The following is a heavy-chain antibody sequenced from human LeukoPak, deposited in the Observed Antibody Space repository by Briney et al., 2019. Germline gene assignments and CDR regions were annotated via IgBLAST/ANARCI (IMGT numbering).Heavy chain of an antibody. J-gene: IGHJ6*02. CDR3: ARPVGGNGMDV. Sequence: GGSLRLSCAASGFTFSSYSMNWVRQAPGKGLEWVSSISSSSSYIYYADSVKGRFTISRDNAKNSLYLQMNSLRAEDTAVYYCARPVGGNGMDVWGQGTTVTVSS. CDR1: GFTFSSYS. V-gene: IGHV3-21*01. CDR2: ISSSSSYI. D-gene: IGHD1-26*01.